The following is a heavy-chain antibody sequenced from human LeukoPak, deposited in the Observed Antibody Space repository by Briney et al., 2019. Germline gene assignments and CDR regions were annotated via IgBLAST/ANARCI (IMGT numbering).Heavy chain of an antibody. CDR2: VSGSGGST. J-gene: IGHJ4*02. D-gene: IGHD1-26*01. V-gene: IGHV3-23*01. CDR1: GFTFSSCV. Sequence: GGSLRLSCAASGFTFSSCVMNWVRQAPGKGLEWVSAVSGSGGSTSYADSVKGRFTISRDNSKSTMYLQMNNLRVENTAVYYCAKGVGASYYFDYWGQGTLVTVSS. CDR3: AKGVGASYYFDY.